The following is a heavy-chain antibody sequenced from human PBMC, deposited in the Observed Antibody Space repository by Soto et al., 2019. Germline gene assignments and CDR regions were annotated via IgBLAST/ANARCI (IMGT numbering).Heavy chain of an antibody. CDR2: TYYRSKWYN. CDR3: ARNVFTSWHNWFDP. J-gene: IGHJ5*02. V-gene: IGHV6-1*01. CDR1: GDSVSSNTAA. D-gene: IGHD2-2*01. Sequence: SQTLSLTCAISGDSVSSNTAAWTWIRQSPSRGLEWLGRTYYRSKWYNDYAVSGKSRITINPDTSKNQFSLQLNSVTPEDTAVYYCARNVFTSWHNWFDPWGQGTLVTVSS.